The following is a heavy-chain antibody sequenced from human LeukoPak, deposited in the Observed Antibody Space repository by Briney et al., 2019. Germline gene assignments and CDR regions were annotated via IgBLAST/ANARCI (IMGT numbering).Heavy chain of an antibody. J-gene: IGHJ4*02. V-gene: IGHV3-30*18. CDR2: ISYDGSNK. Sequence: PGRSLRLSCAASGFTFSSYVMHWVRQAPGKGLEWVAVISYDGSNKYYADSVKGRFTISRDNSKNTLYLQMNSPRAEDTAVYYCAKDRYSSWFRFDYWGQGTLVTVSS. CDR3: AKDRYSSWFRFDY. D-gene: IGHD6-13*01. CDR1: GFTFSSYV.